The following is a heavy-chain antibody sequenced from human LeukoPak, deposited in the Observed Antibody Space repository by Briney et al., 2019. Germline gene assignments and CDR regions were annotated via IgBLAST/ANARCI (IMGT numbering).Heavy chain of an antibody. D-gene: IGHD3-22*01. V-gene: IGHV4-59*01. CDR2: IYYSGFT. CDR3: ARARSTYYYDSSGYVLDY. CDR1: GGSIISYY. J-gene: IGHJ4*02. Sequence: SEPLSRTSTVAGGSIISYYWNWIRRPPGKGLEWIGYIYYSGFTNYNPSLKSRVTISVDTSNNQFSLKLSSVTAADAAGYLCARARSTYYYDSSGYVLDYWGQGTLVTVSS.